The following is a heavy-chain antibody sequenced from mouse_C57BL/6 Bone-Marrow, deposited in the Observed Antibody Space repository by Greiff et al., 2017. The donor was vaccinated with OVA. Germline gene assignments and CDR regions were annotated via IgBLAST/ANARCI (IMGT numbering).Heavy chain of an antibody. CDR2: IYPGSGNT. D-gene: IGHD2-1*01. CDR1: GYTFTDYY. J-gene: IGHJ4*01. Sequence: QVQLQQSGAELVRPGASVKLSCKASGYTFTDYYINWVKQRPGQGLEWIARIYPGSGNTYYNEKFKGKATLTAEKSSSTAYMQLSSLTSEDSAVYFCAIYYGNDYYAMDYWGQGTSVTVSS. CDR3: AIYYGNDYYAMDY. V-gene: IGHV1-76*01.